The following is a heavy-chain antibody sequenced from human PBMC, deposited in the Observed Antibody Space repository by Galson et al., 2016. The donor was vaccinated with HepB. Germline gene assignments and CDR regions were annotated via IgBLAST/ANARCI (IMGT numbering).Heavy chain of an antibody. CDR1: RGSINNYY. J-gene: IGHJ4*02. Sequence: SETLSLTCSVSRGSINNYYWAWIRQPPGKGLEWIGYIYYNGSTNYNPSPKSQVAISTDRSKNHLSLNLTSVTAADTAVYSCARAKLRAGTTVTTSRCQFDHWGQGALVTVSS. CDR3: ARAKLRAGTTVTTSRCQFDH. V-gene: IGHV4-59*01. CDR2: IYYNGST. D-gene: IGHD4-17*01.